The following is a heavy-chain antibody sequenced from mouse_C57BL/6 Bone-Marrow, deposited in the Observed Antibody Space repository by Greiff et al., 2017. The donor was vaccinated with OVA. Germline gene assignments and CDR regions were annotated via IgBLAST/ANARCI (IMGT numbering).Heavy chain of an antibody. CDR2: IDPSDSYT. CDR1: GYTFTSYW. V-gene: IGHV1-69*01. Sequence: QVQLQQPGAELVMPGASVKLSCKASGYTFTSYWMHWVKQRPGQGLEWIGEIDPSDSYTNYNQKFKGKSTLTVDKSSSTAYMHLSSLTSEDSAVYYCARSRGFDYWGQGTTLTVSS. D-gene: IGHD3-3*01. J-gene: IGHJ2*01. CDR3: ARSRGFDY.